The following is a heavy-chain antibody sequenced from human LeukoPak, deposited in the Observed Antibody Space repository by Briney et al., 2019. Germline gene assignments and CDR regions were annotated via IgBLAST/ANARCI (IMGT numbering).Heavy chain of an antibody. V-gene: IGHV1-2*02. J-gene: IGHJ5*02. D-gene: IGHD1-26*01. Sequence: ASVKVSCKASGYTFTGYYMHWVRQAPGQGLEWMGWINPNSGGTNYAQKFQGRVTMTRDTSISTAYMELSRLRSDDTAVYYCARVRIVGTPQAWFDPWGQGTLVTVSS. CDR2: INPNSGGT. CDR3: ARVRIVGTPQAWFDP. CDR1: GYTFTGYY.